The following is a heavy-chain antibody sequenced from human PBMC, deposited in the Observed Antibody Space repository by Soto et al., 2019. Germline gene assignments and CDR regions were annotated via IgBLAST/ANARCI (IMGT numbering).Heavy chain of an antibody. D-gene: IGHD3-10*01. CDR2: INPSGGST. CDR3: ARVEWGVAKEVRYCDY. CDR1: GYTFTSYY. J-gene: IGHJ4*02. Sequence: QVQLVQSGAEVKKPGASVKVSCKASGYTFTSYYMHWVRQAPGQGLGWKGIINPSGGSTNYAPRFHGRVTMTRDTYTPSVYMERSSLRSEDTTVYYCARVEWGVAKEVRYCDYRGQGYPVTFAS. V-gene: IGHV1-46*03.